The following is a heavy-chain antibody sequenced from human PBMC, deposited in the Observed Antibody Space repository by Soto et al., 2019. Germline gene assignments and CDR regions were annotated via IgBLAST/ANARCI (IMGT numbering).Heavy chain of an antibody. CDR1: GGSISSGGYS. V-gene: IGHV4-30-2*01. J-gene: IGHJ4*02. Sequence: SETLSLTCAVSGGSISSGGYSWSWIRQPPGKGLEWIGYIYHSGSIYYNPSLKSRVTISVDTSKNQFSLKLSSVTAADTAVYYCARGIQLWPITYYFDYWGQGTLVTVSS. CDR3: ARGIQLWPITYYFDY. D-gene: IGHD5-18*01. CDR2: IYHSGSI.